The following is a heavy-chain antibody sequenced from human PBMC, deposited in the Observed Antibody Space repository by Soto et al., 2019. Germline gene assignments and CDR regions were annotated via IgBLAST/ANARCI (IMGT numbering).Heavy chain of an antibody. V-gene: IGHV4-39*01. CDR3: TRRGFYGGRPE. CDR2: IFYSGTT. J-gene: IGHJ4*02. D-gene: IGHD2-15*01. CDR1: GDSISNSIYY. Sequence: QLQLQESGPGLVKPSETLSLTCTVSGDSISNSIYYWGWIRQPPGKGLEWIGSIFYSGTTYYNPSLKTPVTISVDTPNNEFFLKLNSVTAADTAVYYCTRRGFYGGRPEWGRGMLVTVSS.